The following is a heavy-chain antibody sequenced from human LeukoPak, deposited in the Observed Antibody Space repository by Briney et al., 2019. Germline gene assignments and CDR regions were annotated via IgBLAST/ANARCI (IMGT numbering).Heavy chain of an antibody. CDR1: GYTFTSYG. CDR2: ISAYNGNT. Sequence: ASVKVSCKASGYTFTSYGISWVRQAPGQGLEWMGWISAYNGNTNYAQKLQGRVTMTTDTSTSTAYMELRSLRSDDTAVYYCASVRHIAASFYYYMDVWGKGTTVTVSS. V-gene: IGHV1-18*01. CDR3: ASVRHIAASFYYYMDV. D-gene: IGHD6-6*01. J-gene: IGHJ6*03.